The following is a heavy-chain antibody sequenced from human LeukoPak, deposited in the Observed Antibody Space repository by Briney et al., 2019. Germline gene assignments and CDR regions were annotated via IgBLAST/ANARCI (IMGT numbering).Heavy chain of an antibody. J-gene: IGHJ4*02. CDR1: GYTFTNYY. V-gene: IGHV1-46*03. CDR3: ARQRGSYSFDY. CDR2: INPSGDAT. D-gene: IGHD1-26*01. Sequence: ASVKVSCKASGYTFTNYYMHWVRQPPAQGLEWMGIINPSGDATSYAQKFQGRLTMTRDTSTSTDYIELSSLRSEDTAMYFCARQRGSYSFDYWGQGTLVALSS.